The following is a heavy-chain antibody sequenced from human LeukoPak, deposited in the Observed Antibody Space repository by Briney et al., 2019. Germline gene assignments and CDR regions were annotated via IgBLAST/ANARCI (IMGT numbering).Heavy chain of an antibody. J-gene: IGHJ1*01. CDR1: GFTFRNCW. V-gene: IGHV3-7*04. CDR3: ASDPDSAIWPQYFQH. D-gene: IGHD5-18*01. Sequence: TGGSLRLSCAASGFTFRNCWMNWVRQAPGRGLEWVANVKQDGSETHYVDPVIGRFTISRNNAQNLLFLEMNSLRGEDTAVYYCASDPDSAIWPQYFQHWGRGALVTVSS. CDR2: VKQDGSET.